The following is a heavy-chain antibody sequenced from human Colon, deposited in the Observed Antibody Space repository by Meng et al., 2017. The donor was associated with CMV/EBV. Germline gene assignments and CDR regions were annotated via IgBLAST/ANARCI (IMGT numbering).Heavy chain of an antibody. CDR3: ARDLEWELSFDP. CDR2: IKTDGSTT. Sequence: EVPLVESGGGLVQPGGSLRLSCAASGFTFSNYLMHWVRQAPGKGLVWVSRIKTDGSTTNYADSVKGRFTISRDNAKNTLYLQMNSLRAEDTAVYYCARDLEWELSFDPWGQGTLVTVSS. J-gene: IGHJ5*02. V-gene: IGHV3-74*01. D-gene: IGHD1-26*01. CDR1: GFTFSNYL.